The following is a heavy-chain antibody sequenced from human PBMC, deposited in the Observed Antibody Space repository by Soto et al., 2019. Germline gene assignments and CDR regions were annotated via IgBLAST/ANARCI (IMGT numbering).Heavy chain of an antibody. V-gene: IGHV3-30*18. CDR3: AKGFDSNYDFWSGSWDYYGMDV. J-gene: IGHJ6*02. CDR1: GFTFSSYG. CDR2: ISYDGSNK. Sequence: GGSLRLSCAASGFTFSSYGMHWVRQAPGKGLEWVAVISYDGSNKYYADSVKGRFTISRDNSKNTLYLQMNSLRAEDTAVYYCAKGFDSNYDFWSGSWDYYGMDVWGQGTTVTVSS. D-gene: IGHD3-3*01.